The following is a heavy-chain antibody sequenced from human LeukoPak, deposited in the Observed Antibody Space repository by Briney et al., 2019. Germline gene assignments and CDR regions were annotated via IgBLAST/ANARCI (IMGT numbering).Heavy chain of an antibody. CDR2: INSDGSST. CDR3: AKVGRSGWPLDN. D-gene: IGHD6-19*01. V-gene: IGHV3-74*01. J-gene: IGHJ4*02. Sequence: PGGSLRLSCSASGFTFSSYWMHWVRQAPGKGLVWVSRINSDGSSTSYADSVKGRFTISRDNAKNTLYLQMNSLRVEDTAVYYCAKVGRSGWPLDNWGQGTLVTVSS. CDR1: GFTFSSYW.